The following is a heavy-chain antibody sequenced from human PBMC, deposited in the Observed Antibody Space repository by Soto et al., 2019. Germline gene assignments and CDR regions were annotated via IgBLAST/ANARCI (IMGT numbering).Heavy chain of an antibody. Sequence: ASVKVSCKASGYTFNFYGITWVRQAPGQGLEWMGWISGFNGNTNYAADLQGRVTMTTDTATSTAYMELRGLRSDDTAVYYCARIGVSSGHESPDFDSWGQGTLVTVS. D-gene: IGHD3-16*01. CDR2: ISGFNGNT. CDR1: GYTFNFYG. V-gene: IGHV1-18*01. CDR3: ARIGVSSGHESPDFDS. J-gene: IGHJ4*02.